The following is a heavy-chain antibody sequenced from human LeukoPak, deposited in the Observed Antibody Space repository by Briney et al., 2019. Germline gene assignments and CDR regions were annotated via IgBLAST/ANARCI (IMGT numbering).Heavy chain of an antibody. CDR3: ARAGILSTGDYFDP. D-gene: IGHD5/OR15-5a*01. Sequence: SETLSLTCIVSGGSITDGTFYWAWTRQSPEKGLEWIGTIHHRGITFYNPSLQSRVTISVDTSQNQFSLKLSAVTAADTALYYCARAGILSTGDYFDPWGQGTLVTVSS. V-gene: IGHV4-39*07. CDR1: GGSITDGTFY. J-gene: IGHJ5*02. CDR2: IHHRGIT.